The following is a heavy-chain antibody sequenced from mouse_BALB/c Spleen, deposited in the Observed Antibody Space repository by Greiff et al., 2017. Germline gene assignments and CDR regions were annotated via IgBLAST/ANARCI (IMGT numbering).Heavy chain of an antibody. Sequence: EVQRVESGGGLVQPGGSRKLSCAASGFTFSSFGMHWVRQAPEKGLEWVAYISSGSSTIYYADTVKGRFTISRDNPKNTLFLQMTSLRSEDTAMYYCAREGEWLRRFAYWGQGTLVTVSA. V-gene: IGHV5-17*02. CDR3: AREGEWLRRFAY. J-gene: IGHJ3*01. CDR2: ISSGSSTI. D-gene: IGHD2-2*01. CDR1: GFTFSSFG.